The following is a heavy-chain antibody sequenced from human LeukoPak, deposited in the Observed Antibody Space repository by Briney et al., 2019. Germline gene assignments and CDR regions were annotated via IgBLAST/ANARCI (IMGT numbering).Heavy chain of an antibody. J-gene: IGHJ4*02. CDR2: ITDTGGTT. V-gene: IGHV3-23*01. Sequence: GGSLRLSCEASGFTFSSHAMSWVRQAPGKGLEWVSAITDTGGTTYYADSVKGRFTISRDNSKNTLYLQMNSLRAEDTAVYYCARVTAAAGTGVYWGQGTLVTVSS. CDR3: ARVTAAAGTGVY. D-gene: IGHD6-13*01. CDR1: GFTFSSHA.